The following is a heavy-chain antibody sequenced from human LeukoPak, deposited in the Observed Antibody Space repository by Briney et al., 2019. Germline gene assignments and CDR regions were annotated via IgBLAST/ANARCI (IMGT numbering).Heavy chain of an antibody. CDR3: ARTMEGYCSGGSCYQYSYYMDV. Sequence: SETLSLTCAVYGGSFSGYYWSWIRQPPGKGLERIGYIYYSGSTNYNPSLKSRVTISVDTSKNQFSLKLTSVTAADTAVYYCARTMEGYCSGGSCYQYSYYMDVWGKGTTVTVSS. D-gene: IGHD2-15*01. CDR1: GGSFSGYY. J-gene: IGHJ6*03. CDR2: IYYSGST. V-gene: IGHV4-59*01.